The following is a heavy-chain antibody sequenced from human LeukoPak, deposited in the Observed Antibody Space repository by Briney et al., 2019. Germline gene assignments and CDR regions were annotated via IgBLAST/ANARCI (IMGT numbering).Heavy chain of an antibody. D-gene: IGHD6-13*01. CDR1: GGSISSGGYY. V-gene: IGHV4-31*03. CDR3: ARVGIAAAPFDP. Sequence: SETLSLTCTVSGGSISSGGYYWSWIRQHPGKGLEWIGYIYYSGSTYYNPSLKSRVTISVDTSKNQFSLKLSSVTAADTAVYYCARVGIAAAPFDPWGQGTLVTVSS. CDR2: IYYSGST. J-gene: IGHJ5*02.